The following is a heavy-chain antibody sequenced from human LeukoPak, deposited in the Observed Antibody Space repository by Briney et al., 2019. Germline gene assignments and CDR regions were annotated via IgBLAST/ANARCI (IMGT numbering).Heavy chain of an antibody. CDR3: AKDGGKIFGVVRPSYYFDY. CDR1: GFTFSSYW. D-gene: IGHD3-3*01. J-gene: IGHJ4*02. Sequence: QPGGSLRLSCAASGFTFSSYWMSWVRQAPGKGLEWVSAISGSGGSTYYADSVKGRFTISRDNSKNTLYLQMNSLRAEDTAVYYCAKDGGKIFGVVRPSYYFDYWGQGTLVTVSS. CDR2: ISGSGGST. V-gene: IGHV3-23*01.